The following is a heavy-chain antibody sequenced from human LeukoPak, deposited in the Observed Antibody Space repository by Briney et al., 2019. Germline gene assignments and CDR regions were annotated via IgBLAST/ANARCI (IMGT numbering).Heavy chain of an antibody. Sequence: GGSLRLSCAASGFTFSDYDMHWVRQATGKGPEWVSAIGTAGDTYYTGSVKGRFTISRENAKNSLYLQMNSLRAGDTAVYYCARVAKERVGGVYYFDYWGQGTMVTVSS. D-gene: IGHD1-1*01. CDR3: ARVAKERVGGVYYFDY. CDR1: GFTFSDYD. V-gene: IGHV3-13*01. J-gene: IGHJ4*02. CDR2: IGTAGDT.